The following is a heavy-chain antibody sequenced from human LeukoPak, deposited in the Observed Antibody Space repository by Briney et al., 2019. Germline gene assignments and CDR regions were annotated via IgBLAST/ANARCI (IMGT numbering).Heavy chain of an antibody. CDR2: IYHSGST. D-gene: IGHD5-18*01. J-gene: IGHJ4*02. V-gene: IGHV4-38-2*02. CDR1: GYSISSGYY. CDR3: ARIGPYLGSTYAFGFDY. Sequence: SETLSLTCTVSGYSISSGYYWGWIRQPPGKGLEWIGSIYHSGSTYYNPSLKSRVTISVDTSKNQFSLNLRSVTAADTAVYYCARIGPYLGSTYAFGFDYWGQGTLVTVSS.